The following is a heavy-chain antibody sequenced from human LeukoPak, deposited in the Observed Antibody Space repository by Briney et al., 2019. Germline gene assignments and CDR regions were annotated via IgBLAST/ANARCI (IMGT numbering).Heavy chain of an antibody. CDR3: ASVGVSLSQYYYYMDV. V-gene: IGHV1-69*06. Sequence: ASVKVSCKASGGTFSSYAISWVRQAPGQGLEWMGGIIPIFGTANYAQKFQGRVTITADKSTSTAYMELSSLRSEDTAVYYCASVGVSLSQYYYYMDVWGKGTTVTVSS. J-gene: IGHJ6*03. CDR1: GGTFSSYA. D-gene: IGHD2-8*01. CDR2: IIPIFGTA.